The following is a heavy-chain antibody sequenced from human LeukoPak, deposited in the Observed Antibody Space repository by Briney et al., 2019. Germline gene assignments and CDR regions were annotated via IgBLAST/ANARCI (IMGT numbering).Heavy chain of an antibody. J-gene: IGHJ4*02. D-gene: IGHD3-22*01. CDR2: INPSGGST. CDR3: AREWRYYYDSSGYPTFDY. V-gene: IGHV1-46*01. CDR1: GYTFTSYY. Sequence: GASVKVSRKASGYTFTSYYMHWVRQAPGQGLEWMGIINPSGGSTSYAQKFQGRVTMTRDTSTSTVYMELSSLRSEDTAVYYCAREWRYYYDSSGYPTFDYWGQGTLVTVSS.